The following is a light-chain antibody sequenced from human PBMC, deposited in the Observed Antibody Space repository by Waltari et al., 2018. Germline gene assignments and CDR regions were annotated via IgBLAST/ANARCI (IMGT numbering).Light chain of an antibody. J-gene: IGLJ2*01. CDR2: IDGGGGH. CDR3: QTWDPDTMV. CDR1: SEHSAYA. V-gene: IGLV4-69*01. Sequence: QLAVTQSLSASASLGASVKLTCILSSEHSAYAIAWPLHQPEKGPRFLMKIDGGGGHTKGDGIPDRFSGFSSGAKRYLTISSLQYEDEAAYYCQTWDPDTMVFGGGTKLTV.